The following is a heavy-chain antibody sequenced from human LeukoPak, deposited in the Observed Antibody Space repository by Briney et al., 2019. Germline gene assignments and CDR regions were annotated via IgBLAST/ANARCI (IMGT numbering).Heavy chain of an antibody. CDR1: GFTFGSYW. D-gene: IGHD2-15*01. CDR2: IKQDGSET. V-gene: IGHV3-7*05. J-gene: IGHJ4*02. CDR3: ARGSGGPWYFDF. Sequence: QPGGSLRLSCAASGFTFGSYWVTWVRQAPGKGLEGVANIKQDGSETYYVDSVKGRFTISRDNAKSSLYLQMNSLRVEDTAVYYCARGSGGPWYFDFWGQGTLVTVSS.